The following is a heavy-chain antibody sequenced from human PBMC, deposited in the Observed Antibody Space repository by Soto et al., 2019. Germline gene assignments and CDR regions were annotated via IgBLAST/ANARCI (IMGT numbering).Heavy chain of an antibody. CDR1: GGSFSGYY. J-gene: IGHJ3*02. Sequence: SETLSLTCAVYGGSFSGYYWSWIRPPPGKGLEWIGEINHSGSTNYNPSLKSRVTISVDTSKNQFSLKLSSVTAADTAVYYCARRASSGYYHAFDIWGQGTMVTVSS. D-gene: IGHD3-22*01. CDR2: INHSGST. V-gene: IGHV4-34*01. CDR3: ARRASSGYYHAFDI.